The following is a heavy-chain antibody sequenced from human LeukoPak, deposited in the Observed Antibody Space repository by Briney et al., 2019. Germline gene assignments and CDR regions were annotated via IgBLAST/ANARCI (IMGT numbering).Heavy chain of an antibody. J-gene: IGHJ5*02. CDR3: ARFKVLRFFSGHTNWFDP. Sequence: GSSVKVSCKASGGTFSSYAISWVRQAPGQGLEWMGGIIPIFGTANYAQKFQGRVTITADESTSTAYMELSSLRSEDTAVYYCARFKVLRFFSGHTNWFDPWGQGTLVTVSS. CDR1: GGTFSSYA. V-gene: IGHV1-69*01. CDR2: IIPIFGTA. D-gene: IGHD3-3*01.